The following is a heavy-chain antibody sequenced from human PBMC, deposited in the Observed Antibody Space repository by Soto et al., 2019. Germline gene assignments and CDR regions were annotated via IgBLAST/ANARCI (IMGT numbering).Heavy chain of an antibody. D-gene: IGHD3-9*01. CDR3: AYGGDGFDT. CDR2: IAPIVGTL. V-gene: IGHV1-69*01. Sequence: QVQLVQSGTEVKKPGSSVKVSCKAFGGSFNGFSINWVRQAPGQGLEWMGGIAPIVGTLNYAEKFQCRVTIIAHAPANVVYLQMSSLKAEEKAVYFCAYGGDGFDTWGQGTLVIVSS. J-gene: IGHJ4*02. CDR1: GGSFNGFS.